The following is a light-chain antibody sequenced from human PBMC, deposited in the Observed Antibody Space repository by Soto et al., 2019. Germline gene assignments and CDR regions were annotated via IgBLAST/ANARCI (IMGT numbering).Light chain of an antibody. V-gene: IGLV2-14*03. CDR1: SSDVGAYDF. Sequence: QSPLAQPASVSGSPGQSITISCTGTSSDVGAYDFVSWYQQHPDKAPKLMIYEVSNRPSGVSYRFSGSKSVNTATLTISGLQAEDEADYYCSSYTTSSTRVFGTGTKVTVL. CDR2: EVS. CDR3: SSYTTSSTRV. J-gene: IGLJ1*01.